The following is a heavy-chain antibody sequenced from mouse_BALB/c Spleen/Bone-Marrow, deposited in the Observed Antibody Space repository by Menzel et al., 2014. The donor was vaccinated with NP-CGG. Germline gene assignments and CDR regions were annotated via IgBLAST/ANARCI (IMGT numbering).Heavy chain of an antibody. Sequence: QVQLQQSGSVLVRPGASVKLSCKASGYTFTNSWMHWAKQRPGQGLEWIGEIHPNSGNTNYNENFEGKATLTVDTSSTTAYVDLSSLTSEDSAVYYCSRPHRYAYYFDYWGQGTALTVSS. CDR1: GYTFTNSW. D-gene: IGHD2-14*01. CDR3: SRPHRYAYYFDY. J-gene: IGHJ2*01. CDR2: IHPNSGNT. V-gene: IGHV1S130*01.